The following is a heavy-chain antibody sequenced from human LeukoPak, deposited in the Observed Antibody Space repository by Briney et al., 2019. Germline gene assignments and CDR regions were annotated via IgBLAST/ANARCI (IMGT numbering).Heavy chain of an antibody. V-gene: IGHV1-8*01. J-gene: IGHJ4*02. CDR3: ARGFSESVSY. Sequence: ASVKVPCQASGLPFPNFYFHRVRKAPGTGLEWMGWMNPNSGNTGYAQKFQGRVTMTRNTSISTAYMELSSLRSEDTAVYYCARGFSESVSYWGQGTLVTVSS. CDR1: GLPFPNFY. D-gene: IGHD5/OR15-5a*01. CDR2: MNPNSGNT.